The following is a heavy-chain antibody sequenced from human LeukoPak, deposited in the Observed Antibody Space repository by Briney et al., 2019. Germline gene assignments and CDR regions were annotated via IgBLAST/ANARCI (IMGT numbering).Heavy chain of an antibody. D-gene: IGHD4-17*01. J-gene: IGHJ4*02. CDR1: GPTFSRHA. V-gene: IGHV3-23*01. CDR3: AKDYGDLKEDF. CDR2: ISGSGGST. Sequence: GGSLRLSCAASGPTFSRHAMSWVRQAPGKGLEWVSSISGSGGSTYYADSVKGRFTISRDNAKNTLYLQMNSLRAEDTAVYYCAKDYGDLKEDFWGQGTLVTVSS.